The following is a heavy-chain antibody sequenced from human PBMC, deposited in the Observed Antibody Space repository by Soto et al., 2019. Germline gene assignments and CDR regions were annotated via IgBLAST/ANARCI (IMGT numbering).Heavy chain of an antibody. CDR1: GGSFSGYY. V-gene: IGHV4-34*01. Sequence: PSETLSLTWTVSGGSFSGYYWSWIRQPPGKGLEWIGEINHSGSTNYNPSLKSRVTISVDTSKNQFSLKLSSVTAADTAVYYCARVRYSSGWYGNYYYYGMDVWGQGTTVTVSS. D-gene: IGHD6-19*01. CDR3: ARVRYSSGWYGNYYYYGMDV. J-gene: IGHJ6*02. CDR2: INHSGST.